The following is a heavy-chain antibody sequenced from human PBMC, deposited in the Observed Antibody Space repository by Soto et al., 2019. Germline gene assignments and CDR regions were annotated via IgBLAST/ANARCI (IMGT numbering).Heavy chain of an antibody. Sequence: QVQLVESGGGVVQPGRSLRLSCAASGFTFSSYGMHWVRQAPGKGLEWVTVIWYDGSNKYYADSVKGRFTISRDNSKNTLYLQMNSLRTEDTAVYYCARDQGDTAMVPYDYWGQGTLVTVSS. CDR2: IWYDGSNK. J-gene: IGHJ4*02. CDR1: GFTFSSYG. CDR3: ARDQGDTAMVPYDY. V-gene: IGHV3-33*01. D-gene: IGHD5-18*01.